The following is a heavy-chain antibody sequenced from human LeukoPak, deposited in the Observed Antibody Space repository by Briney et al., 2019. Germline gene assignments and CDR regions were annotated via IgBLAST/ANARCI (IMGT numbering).Heavy chain of an antibody. J-gene: IGHJ4*02. CDR1: GGSISNYY. CDR3: ARDGRSGYSYGFGY. CDR2: IYYSGST. Sequence: SETLSLSCSVSGGSISNYYWSWIRQPPGKGLEWIGYIYYSGSTNYNPSLKSRVTISVDTSKNQFSLKLSSVTAADTAVYYCARDGRSGYSYGFGYWGQGILVTVSS. D-gene: IGHD5-18*01. V-gene: IGHV4-59*01.